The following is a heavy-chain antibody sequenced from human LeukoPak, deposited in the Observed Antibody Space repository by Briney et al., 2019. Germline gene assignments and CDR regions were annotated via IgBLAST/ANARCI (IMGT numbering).Heavy chain of an antibody. J-gene: IGHJ6*03. Sequence: SETLSLTCTVSGGSISSSSYYWGWIRQPPGKGLEWIGSIYYSGSTYYNPSLKSRVTISVDTSKNQFSLKLSSVTAADTAVYYCARMYYGSGSYNYYYYYMDVWGKGTTVTISS. CDR1: GGSISSSSYY. D-gene: IGHD3-10*01. CDR2: IYYSGST. V-gene: IGHV4-39*07. CDR3: ARMYYGSGSYNYYYYYMDV.